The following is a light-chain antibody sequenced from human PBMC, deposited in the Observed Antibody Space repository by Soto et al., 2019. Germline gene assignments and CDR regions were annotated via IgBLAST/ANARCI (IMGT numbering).Light chain of an antibody. CDR2: RTS. Sequence: EIVLTQSPGTLSLSPGERATLSCRASQSVSSSYLAWYQQKPGQAPRLLIYRTSNRATGIPDRFSGSGSGTDFNLTISRLEPEDFAVYLCKQYDSSPRTFGQGTKVDIK. V-gene: IGKV3-20*01. CDR3: KQYDSSPRT. CDR1: QSVSSSY. J-gene: IGKJ1*01.